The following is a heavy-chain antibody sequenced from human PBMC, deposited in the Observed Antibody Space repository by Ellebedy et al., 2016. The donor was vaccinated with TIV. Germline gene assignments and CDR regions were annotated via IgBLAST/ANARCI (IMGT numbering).Heavy chain of an antibody. D-gene: IGHD3-10*01. CDR3: ARLLPEPMVRGVIWHRDYYYYGMDA. J-gene: IGHJ6*02. CDR2: IYYSGST. V-gene: IGHV4-39*01. CDR1: GGSISSSSYY. Sequence: SETLSLTCTVSGGSISSSSYYWSWIRQPPGKGLEWIGSIYYSGSTYYNPSLKSRVTISVDTSKNQFSLKLSSVTAADTAVYYCARLLPEPMVRGVIWHRDYYYYGMDAWGQGTTVSVSS.